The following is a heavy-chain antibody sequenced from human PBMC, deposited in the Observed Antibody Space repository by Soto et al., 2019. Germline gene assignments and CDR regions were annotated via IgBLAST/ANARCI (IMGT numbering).Heavy chain of an antibody. Sequence: GGSLRLSCAASGFTFSSYSMNWVRQAPGKGLEWVSSISSSSSYIYYADSVKGRFTISRDNAKNSLYLQMNSLRAEDTAAYYCASSSWPNYYYYYMDVWGKGTTVTVSS. CDR3: ASSSWPNYYYYYMDV. J-gene: IGHJ6*03. CDR1: GFTFSSYS. D-gene: IGHD6-13*01. V-gene: IGHV3-21*01. CDR2: ISSSSSYI.